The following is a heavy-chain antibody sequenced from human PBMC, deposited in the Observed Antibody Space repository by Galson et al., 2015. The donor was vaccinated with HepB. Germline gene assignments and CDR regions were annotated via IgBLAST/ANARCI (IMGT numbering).Heavy chain of an antibody. CDR3: ARERTEVASRPSPYYNFYYGLDV. Sequence: SLRLSCAASGFSISTSGMHWVRQAAGKGLEWVAITRYDGINKHYEDSVEGRFIITRDNSKNALYLQMNSLGADDTAVYYCARERTEVASRPSPYYNFYYGLDVWGQGTTVTVSS. CDR2: TRYDGINK. J-gene: IGHJ6*02. D-gene: IGHD3/OR15-3a*01. V-gene: IGHV3-33*01. CDR1: GFSISTSG.